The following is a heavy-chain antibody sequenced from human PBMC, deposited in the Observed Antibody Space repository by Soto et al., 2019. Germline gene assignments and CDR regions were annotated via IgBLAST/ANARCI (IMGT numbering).Heavy chain of an antibody. V-gene: IGHV5-51*01. CDR1: GYSFTSYW. CDR3: ATTYYDFWSGYYRGSKWSYYYYGMDV. Sequence: GESLKISCKGSGYSFTSYWIGWVRQMPGKGLELMGIIYPGDSDTRYSPSFQGQVTISADKSISTAYLQWSSLKASDTAMYYCATTYYDFWSGYYRGSKWSYYYYGMDVWGQGTTVTVSS. D-gene: IGHD3-3*01. J-gene: IGHJ6*02. CDR2: IYPGDSDT.